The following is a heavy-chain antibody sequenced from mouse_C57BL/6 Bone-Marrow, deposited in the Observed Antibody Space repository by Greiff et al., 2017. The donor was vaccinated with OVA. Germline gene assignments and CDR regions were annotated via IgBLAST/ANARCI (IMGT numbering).Heavy chain of an antibody. J-gene: IGHJ4*01. CDR3: ARKDYYGSSYAHYYAMDY. V-gene: IGHV5-17*01. D-gene: IGHD1-1*01. CDR1: GFTFSDYG. CDR2: ISSGSSTI. Sequence: EVMLVESGGGLVKPGGSLKLSCAASGFTFSDYGMHWVRQAPEKGLEWVAYISSGSSTIYYADTVKGRFTISRDNAKNTLFLQMTSLRSEDTAMYYCARKDYYGSSYAHYYAMDYWGQGTSVTVSS.